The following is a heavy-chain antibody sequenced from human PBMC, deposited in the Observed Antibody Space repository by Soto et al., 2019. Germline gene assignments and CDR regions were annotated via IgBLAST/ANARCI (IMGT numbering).Heavy chain of an antibody. J-gene: IGHJ5*02. V-gene: IGHV4-59*01. CDR2: IYYSGST. Sequence: QVQLQESGPGLVKPSETLSLTCTVSGGSISSYYWSWIRQPPGKGLEWIGYIYYSGSTNYSPSLKSRVTISVDTFKNQFSLKLSSVTAADTAVYYCARVLFGRGNWFDPWGQGTLVTVSS. CDR3: ARVLFGRGNWFDP. CDR1: GGSISSYY. D-gene: IGHD3-3*01.